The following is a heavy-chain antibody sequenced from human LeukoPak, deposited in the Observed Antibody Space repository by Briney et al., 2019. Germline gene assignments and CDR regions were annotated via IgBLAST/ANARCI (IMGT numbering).Heavy chain of an antibody. J-gene: IGHJ4*02. V-gene: IGHV4-34*01. Sequence: SETLSLTCGVRGVSFSGNYWSWIRQSPGKGLEWIGEIYQTKYTTYNPSLKSRVTIWADTSVYQLSLTVTSVTAADTAIYYCARIRCSPGDDSCYNYWGRGTLVTVSS. CDR1: GVSFSGNY. CDR3: ARIRCSPGDDSCYNY. D-gene: IGHD2-21*01. CDR2: IYQTKYT.